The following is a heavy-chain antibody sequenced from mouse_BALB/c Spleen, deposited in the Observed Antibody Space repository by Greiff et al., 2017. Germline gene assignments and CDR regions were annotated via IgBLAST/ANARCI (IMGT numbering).Heavy chain of an antibody. V-gene: IGHV1-5*01. CDR3: TKGTGPYYAMDY. CDR2: IYPGNSDT. CDR1: GYTFTSYW. J-gene: IGHJ4*01. D-gene: IGHD4-1*01. Sequence: SGTVLARPGASVKMSCKASGYTFTSYWMHWVKQRPGQGLEWIGAIYPGNSDTSYNQKFKGKAKLTAVTSTSTAYMELSSLTNEDSAVYYCTKGTGPYYAMDYWGQGTSVAVSS.